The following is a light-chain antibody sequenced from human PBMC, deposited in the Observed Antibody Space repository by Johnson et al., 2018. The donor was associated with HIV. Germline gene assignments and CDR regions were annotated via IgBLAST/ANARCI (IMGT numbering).Light chain of an antibody. CDR1: RSNIGNNY. CDR2: ENN. Sequence: QLVLTQPPSVSAAPGQKVTISCSGSRSNIGNNYVSWYQQLPGTAPKLLIYENNKRPSGIPDRFSGSKSGTSATLGITGLQTGDEADYYCGTWDSSLSAGVFGTGTKVTVL. V-gene: IGLV1-51*02. J-gene: IGLJ1*01. CDR3: GTWDSSLSAGV.